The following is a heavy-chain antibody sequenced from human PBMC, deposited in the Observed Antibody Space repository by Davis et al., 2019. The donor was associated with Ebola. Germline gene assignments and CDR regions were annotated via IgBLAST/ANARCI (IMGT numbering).Heavy chain of an antibody. Sequence: GESLKISCAASGFTFSSYGMHWVRQAPGKGLEWVAVISYDGSNKYYADSVKDRFTISRDNSKNTLYLQMNSLRAEDTAVYYCAKDGLAYCGGDCYPPDYWGQGTLVTVSS. V-gene: IGHV3-30*18. J-gene: IGHJ4*02. CDR1: GFTFSSYG. D-gene: IGHD2-21*02. CDR3: AKDGLAYCGGDCYPPDY. CDR2: ISYDGSNK.